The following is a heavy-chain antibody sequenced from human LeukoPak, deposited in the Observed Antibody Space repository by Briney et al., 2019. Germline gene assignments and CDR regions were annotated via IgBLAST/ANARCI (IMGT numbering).Heavy chain of an antibody. CDR1: GFTFSSYS. J-gene: IGHJ4*02. Sequence: GSLRLSCAASGFTFSSYSMNWVRQPPGKGLEWIGEINHSGSTNYNPSLKSRVTISVDTSKNQFSLKLSSVTAADTAVYYCARGPHDYVWGSYRTDPFDYWGQGTLVTVSS. D-gene: IGHD3-16*02. CDR2: INHSGST. V-gene: IGHV4-34*01. CDR3: ARGPHDYVWGSYRTDPFDY.